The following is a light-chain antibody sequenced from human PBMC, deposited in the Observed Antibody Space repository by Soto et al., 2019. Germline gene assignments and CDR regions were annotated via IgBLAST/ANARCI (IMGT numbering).Light chain of an antibody. Sequence: QSVLTQPPSVSGSPGQRVTISCLGSSSNIGAGYDVHWYQQLPGTAPKLLIYGNSNRPSGVADRFSGSKSRTSASLTITGIQADDVADYYSHSYDSSSRDVFGTGTKVTVL. CDR1: SSNIGAGYD. J-gene: IGLJ1*01. CDR3: HSYDSSSRDV. V-gene: IGLV1-40*01. CDR2: GNS.